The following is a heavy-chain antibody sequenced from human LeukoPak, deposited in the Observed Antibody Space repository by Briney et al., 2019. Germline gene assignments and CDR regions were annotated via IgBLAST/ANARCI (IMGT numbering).Heavy chain of an antibody. V-gene: IGHV4-61*02. CDR2: IYTSGST. CDR3: ARGAWGYYYDSSGFDP. Sequence: SETLSLTCTVSGGSISSGSYYWSWIRQPAGKGLEWIGRIYTSGSTNYNPSLKSRVTISVDASKNQFSLKLSSVTAADTAVYYCARGAWGYYYDSSGFDPWGQGTLVTVSS. CDR1: GGSISSGSYY. D-gene: IGHD3-22*01. J-gene: IGHJ5*02.